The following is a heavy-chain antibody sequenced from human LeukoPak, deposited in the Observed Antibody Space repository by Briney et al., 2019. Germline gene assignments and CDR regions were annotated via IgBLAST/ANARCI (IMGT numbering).Heavy chain of an antibody. CDR2: ISSSSSTI. Sequence: GGSLRLSCAASGFTFSSYSMNWVRQAPGKGLEWVSYISSSSSTIYYADSVKGRFTISRDNSKNTLYLQMNSLRAEDTAVYYCASGAYYDILTGSDYWGQGTLVTVSS. CDR1: GFTFSSYS. D-gene: IGHD3-9*01. V-gene: IGHV3-48*01. CDR3: ASGAYYDILTGSDY. J-gene: IGHJ4*02.